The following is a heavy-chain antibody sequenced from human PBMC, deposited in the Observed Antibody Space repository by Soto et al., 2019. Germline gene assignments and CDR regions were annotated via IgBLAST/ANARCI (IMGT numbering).Heavy chain of an antibody. J-gene: IGHJ3*02. CDR3: VRERAPFDAFDI. CDR2: IWLNGRNK. V-gene: IGHV3-33*01. Sequence: SLRLSCAASGFTFSSFGTYGTHWVRQAPGKGLEWVAVIWLNGRNKYYAESVKGRFIFSRDNSKNTLYLQMNSLRAEDTAVYYCVRERAPFDAFDIWGQGTMVTVSS. CDR1: GFTFSSFGTYG.